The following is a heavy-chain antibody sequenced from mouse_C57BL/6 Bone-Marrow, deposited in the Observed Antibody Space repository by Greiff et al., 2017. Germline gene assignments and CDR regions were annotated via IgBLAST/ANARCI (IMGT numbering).Heavy chain of an antibody. V-gene: IGHV1-69*01. Sequence: VQLQQPGAELVMPGASVKLSCKASGYTFTSYWMHWVKQRPGQGLEWIGEIDPSDSYTNYNQKVKGKSTLTVDKSSSTAYMQLSSLTSEDSAVYYCARRGGSTVVAHFDVWGTGTTVTVSS. CDR3: ARRGGSTVVAHFDV. D-gene: IGHD1-1*01. CDR2: IDPSDSYT. J-gene: IGHJ1*03. CDR1: GYTFTSYW.